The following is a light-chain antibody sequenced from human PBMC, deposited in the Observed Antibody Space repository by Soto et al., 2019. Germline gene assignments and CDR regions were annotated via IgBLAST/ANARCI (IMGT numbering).Light chain of an antibody. V-gene: IGKV3-20*01. CDR1: QSVSSSY. CDR3: QQYGSSPT. J-gene: IGKJ1*01. Sequence: EIVLTQSPGTLSLSPGERATLSCRASQSVSSSYLAWYQQKPGQAPRLLIYGASSRATGIPDRFRGSGSGTDFTLTISRLEPEDCAVYYCQQYGSSPTFGQGTKVDIK. CDR2: GAS.